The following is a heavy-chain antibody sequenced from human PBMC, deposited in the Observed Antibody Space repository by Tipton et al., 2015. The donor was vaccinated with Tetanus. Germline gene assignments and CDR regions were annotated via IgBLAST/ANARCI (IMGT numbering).Heavy chain of an antibody. V-gene: IGHV4-59*07. CDR3: ARGVSSGWSLYNFDY. D-gene: IGHD6-19*01. J-gene: IGHJ4*02. CDR1: GGSISSYY. CDR2: IYYSGST. Sequence: TLSLTCTVSGGSISSYYWSWIRQPPGKGLEWIGYIYYSGSTNYNPSLKSRVTISVDTSKNQFSLKLSSVTAADTAVYYCARGVSSGWSLYNFDYWGQGTLVTVSS.